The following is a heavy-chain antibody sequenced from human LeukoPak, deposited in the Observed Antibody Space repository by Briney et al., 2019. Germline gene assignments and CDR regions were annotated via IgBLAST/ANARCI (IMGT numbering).Heavy chain of an antibody. D-gene: IGHD2/OR15-2a*01. CDR1: GFTFDDYA. CDR3: AKVGLEAYFVNAFDL. V-gene: IGHV3-9*01. CDR2: ISWNSGSI. Sequence: PGGSLRLSCAASGFTFDDYAMHWVRQAPGKGLEWVSGISWNSGSIGYADSVKGRFTISRDNAKNSLYLEMKSLTAEDTALYYCAKVGLEAYFVNAFDLWGQGTMVTVSS. J-gene: IGHJ3*01.